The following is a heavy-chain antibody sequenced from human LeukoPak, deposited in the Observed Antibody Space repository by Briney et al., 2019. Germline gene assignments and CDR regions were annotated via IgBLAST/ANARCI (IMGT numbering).Heavy chain of an antibody. CDR3: ASRVEPAYDAFDI. J-gene: IGHJ3*02. CDR1: GGSISSGSYY. Sequence: PPQTLSLTCTVSGGSISSGSYYWSWIRQPAGKGLEWIGRIYTSGSTNYNPSLKSRVTISVDTSKNQFSLKLSSVTAADTAVYYCASRVEPAYDAFDIWGQGTMVTVSS. D-gene: IGHD2-2*01. V-gene: IGHV4-61*02. CDR2: IYTSGST.